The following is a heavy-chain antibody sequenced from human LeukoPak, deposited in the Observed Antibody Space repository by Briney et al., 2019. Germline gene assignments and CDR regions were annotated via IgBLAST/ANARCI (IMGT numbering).Heavy chain of an antibody. V-gene: IGHV3-53*01. Sequence: GGSLRLSCAASGFTVSSNYMSWVRQAPGKGLAWVSVIYSGGSTYYADSVKGRFTSSRDNSKNTLYLQMNSVRAEDTAVYYCARVPTTVTTVYFDYGGQGTLVTVSS. CDR1: GFTVSSNY. CDR2: IYSGGST. J-gene: IGHJ4*02. CDR3: ARVPTTVTTVYFDY. D-gene: IGHD4-17*01.